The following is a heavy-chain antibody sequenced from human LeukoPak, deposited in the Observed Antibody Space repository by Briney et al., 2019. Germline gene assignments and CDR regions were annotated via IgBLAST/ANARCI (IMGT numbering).Heavy chain of an antibody. Sequence: GASVKVSCKASGYTFTTYVISWVRQAPGQGLEWMGWISTYNGNTNYAQKLQGRVTMTTDTSTSTAYMELSSLRSDDTAVYYCARVVRGLGWFDPWGQGTLVTVSS. CDR2: ISTYNGNT. D-gene: IGHD3-10*01. CDR1: GYTFTTYV. V-gene: IGHV1-18*01. CDR3: ARVVRGLGWFDP. J-gene: IGHJ5*02.